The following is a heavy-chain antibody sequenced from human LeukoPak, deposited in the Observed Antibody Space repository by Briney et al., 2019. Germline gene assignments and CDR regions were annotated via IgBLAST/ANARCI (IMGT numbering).Heavy chain of an antibody. CDR2: ISGSGGST. CDR3: AKGKGYSYGIAPPFDY. CDR1: GFTFSSYA. V-gene: IGHV3-23*01. Sequence: GGSLRLSCAASGFTFSSYAMSWVRQAPGKGLEWVSAISGSGGSTYYADSVKGRFTISRDNSKDTLYLQMNSLRAEDTAVYYCAKGKGYSYGIAPPFDYWGQGTLVTVSS. D-gene: IGHD5-18*01. J-gene: IGHJ4*02.